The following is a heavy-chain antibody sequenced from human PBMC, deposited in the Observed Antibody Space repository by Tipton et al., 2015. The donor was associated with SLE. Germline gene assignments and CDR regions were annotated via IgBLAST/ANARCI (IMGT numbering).Heavy chain of an antibody. J-gene: IGHJ4*02. CDR2: IWYDGSNK. V-gene: IGHV3-33*01. D-gene: IGHD7-27*01. CDR3: ARDQALGY. Sequence: SLRLSCEASGFTFTTYGMHWVRQAPGKGLEWVAVIWYDGSNKFYADSVKGRFTISRDNSKNTLYLQMNSLRDEDTAVYYCARDQALGYWGQGTLVTVSS. CDR1: GFTFTTYG.